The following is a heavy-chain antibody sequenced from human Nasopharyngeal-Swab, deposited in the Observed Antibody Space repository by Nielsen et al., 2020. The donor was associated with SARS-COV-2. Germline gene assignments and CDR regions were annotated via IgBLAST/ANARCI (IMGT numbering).Heavy chain of an antibody. J-gene: IGHJ4*02. CDR1: GFTFSSYG. D-gene: IGHD2-2*01. CDR3: AKRPYCGSNSCYYYFDY. CDR2: ISYDGSNK. V-gene: IGHV3-33*05. Sequence: GGSLRLSCAASGFTFSSYGMHWVRQAPGKGLEWVAVISYDGSNKYYANSVKGRFTISRDNSKNTLYLQMNSLRAEDTAVYYCAKRPYCGSNSCYYYFDYWGQGTLVTVSS.